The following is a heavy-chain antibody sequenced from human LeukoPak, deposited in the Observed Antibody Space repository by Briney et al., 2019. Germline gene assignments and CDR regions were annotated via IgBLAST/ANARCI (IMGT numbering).Heavy chain of an antibody. V-gene: IGHV3-23*01. D-gene: IGHD5-18*01. CDR3: GKTTVGYSSGQKPAWPVDY. Sequence: GGSLRLSCEASGFTFGSHAMYWVRQAPGKGLEWVAGIFGSGGSPHYADSVKGRFTISRDNSRNTVYLQINSLRAEDMAVYYCGKTTVGYSSGQKPAWPVDYWGQGTLVTVSS. CDR2: IFGSGGSP. CDR1: GFTFGSHA. J-gene: IGHJ4*02.